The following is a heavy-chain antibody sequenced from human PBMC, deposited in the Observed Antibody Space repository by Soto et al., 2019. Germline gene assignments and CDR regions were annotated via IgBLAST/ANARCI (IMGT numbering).Heavy chain of an antibody. CDR1: GFTFSDYY. J-gene: IGHJ4*02. Sequence: QVQLVESGGGLVKPGGSLRLSCAASGFTFSDYYMSWIRQAPGKGLEWVSYISSSSSYTNYADSVKGRFTISRDNAKNSRYLQMNSLRAEDTAVYYCARDAGQWLVDYWGQGTLVTVSS. D-gene: IGHD6-19*01. CDR2: ISSSSSYT. V-gene: IGHV3-11*05. CDR3: ARDAGQWLVDY.